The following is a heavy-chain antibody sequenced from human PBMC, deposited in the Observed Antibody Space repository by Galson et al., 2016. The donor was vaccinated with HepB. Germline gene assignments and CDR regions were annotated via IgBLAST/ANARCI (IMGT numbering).Heavy chain of an antibody. CDR2: INPGGGSP. CDR1: GYTFTDYY. J-gene: IGHJ4*02. V-gene: IGHV1-46*01. Sequence: SVKVSCKASGYTFTDYYMNWVRQAPGQGLEWMGLINPGGGSPRYAPKFQGRVTMTKDTSTSTVYMELSSLRSDDTAVYYCARGAYVLVSFGELPSGYWGQGTLVTVSS. CDR3: ARGAYVLVSFGELPSGY. D-gene: IGHD3-10*01.